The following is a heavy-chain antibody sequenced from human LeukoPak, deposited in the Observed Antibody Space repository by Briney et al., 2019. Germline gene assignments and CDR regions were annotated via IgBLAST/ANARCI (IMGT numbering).Heavy chain of an antibody. CDR1: GGSVSSYY. CDR2: IYFSGRT. Sequence: KPSETLSLTCTVSGGSVSSYYWSWIRQPPGKGLEWIGYIYFSGRTNYNPSLNSRVTISLDTSRNQFSLKLSSVTAADTAVYYCARGVTYYYDSATDAFDIWGQGTLVTVSS. V-gene: IGHV4-59*02. D-gene: IGHD3-22*01. CDR3: ARGVTYYYDSATDAFDI. J-gene: IGHJ3*02.